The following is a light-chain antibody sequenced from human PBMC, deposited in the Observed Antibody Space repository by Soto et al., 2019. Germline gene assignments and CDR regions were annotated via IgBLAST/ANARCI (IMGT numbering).Light chain of an antibody. Sequence: QSVLTHPPSVSGAPGQRVTISCTGSRSNIGAGYNVHWYQQLPGTAPKLLIYGNNNRPSGVPDRFSGSKSGTSASLVITGLQAEDEADYYCQSFDSSLSASVFGGGTQLTVL. CDR1: RSNIGAGYN. J-gene: IGLJ2*01. CDR3: QSFDSSLSASV. CDR2: GNN. V-gene: IGLV1-40*01.